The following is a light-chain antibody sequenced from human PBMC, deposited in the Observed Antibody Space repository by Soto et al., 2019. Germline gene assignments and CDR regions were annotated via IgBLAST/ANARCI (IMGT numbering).Light chain of an antibody. CDR2: GAS. Sequence: EIVLTQSPGTLSLSPGERATLSCRASQSFSSTYLAWYQQKPGQAPRLLIYGASSRATGIPDRFSGGGSGTDFSLTISRLDPEDVTVYYCQQYSSSPITFGQGTRLEIK. J-gene: IGKJ5*01. V-gene: IGKV3-20*01. CDR3: QQYSSSPIT. CDR1: QSFSSTY.